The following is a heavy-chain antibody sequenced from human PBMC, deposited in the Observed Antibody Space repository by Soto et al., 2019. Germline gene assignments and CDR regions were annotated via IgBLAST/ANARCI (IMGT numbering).Heavy chain of an antibody. J-gene: IGHJ5*02. CDR3: AHRSKYYKVIPVSMLFRECWFDP. D-gene: IGHD2-2*01. CDR1: GFSLSTSGVG. V-gene: IGHV2-5*02. CDR2: IYWDDDK. Sequence: QITLKESGPTLVKPTQTLTLTCTFSGFSLSTSGVGVGWIRQPPGKALEWLARIYWDDDKRYSPSLNSRLIRTTGTSKSHLVLTMNNMDPVDTSTYYSAHRSKYYKVIPVSMLFRECWFDPCRQGTLVTVSS.